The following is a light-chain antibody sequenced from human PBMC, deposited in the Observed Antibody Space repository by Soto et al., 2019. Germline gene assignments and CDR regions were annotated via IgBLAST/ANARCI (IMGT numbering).Light chain of an antibody. CDR2: DVS. V-gene: IGKV1-5*01. CDR1: QNIERW. J-gene: IGKJ1*01. Sequence: DIQMTQSPSTLAASVGDRVTITCRASQNIERWLAWYQQKPGKAPKLILYDVSSLESGVPSRFSGSGSATEFILTINGLQPDDFATYFCQQFKSDTWTFGQGTKVEVK. CDR3: QQFKSDTWT.